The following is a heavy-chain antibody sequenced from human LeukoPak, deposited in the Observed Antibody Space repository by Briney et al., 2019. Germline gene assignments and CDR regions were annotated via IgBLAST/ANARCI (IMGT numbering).Heavy chain of an antibody. CDR2: ISSSSSYI. CDR1: GFTFSSYS. V-gene: IGHV3-21*01. J-gene: IGHJ4*02. Sequence: GGSLRLSCAASGFTFSSYSMNWVRQAPGKGLEWVSSISSSSSYIYYADSVKGRFTISRDNAKNSLYLQMNSLRADDTAVYYCASGIAAAGTNYWGQGTLVTVSS. D-gene: IGHD6-13*01. CDR3: ASGIAAAGTNY.